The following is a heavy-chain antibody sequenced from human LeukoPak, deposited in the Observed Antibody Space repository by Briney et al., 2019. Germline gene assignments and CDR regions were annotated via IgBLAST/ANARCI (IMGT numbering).Heavy chain of an antibody. CDR2: INPNSGGT. D-gene: IGHD2-2*01. J-gene: IGHJ5*02. Sequence: ASVKVSCKASGYTFTDYYMHWVRQAPGQGLEWMGWINPNSGGTNYAQKFQGRVTMTRDTSISTAYMELSRLRSDDTAVYHCARDTPLIVVVPAANFDPWGQGTLVTVSS. CDR3: ARDTPLIVVVPAANFDP. V-gene: IGHV1-2*02. CDR1: GYTFTDYY.